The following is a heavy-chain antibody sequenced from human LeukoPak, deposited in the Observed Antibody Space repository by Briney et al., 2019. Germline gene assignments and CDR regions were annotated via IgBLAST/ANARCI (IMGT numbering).Heavy chain of an antibody. CDR3: AGIVGATRSAFDI. V-gene: IGHV3-33*01. D-gene: IGHD1-26*01. CDR2: IWYDGSNK. J-gene: IGHJ3*02. CDR1: GFTFSSYG. Sequence: GGSLRLSCAASGFTFSSYGMHWVRQAPGKGLEWVAVIWYDGSNKYYADSVKGRFTISRDNSKNTMYLQMNSLTAEDTAVYHCAGIVGATRSAFDIWGQGTMVTVSS.